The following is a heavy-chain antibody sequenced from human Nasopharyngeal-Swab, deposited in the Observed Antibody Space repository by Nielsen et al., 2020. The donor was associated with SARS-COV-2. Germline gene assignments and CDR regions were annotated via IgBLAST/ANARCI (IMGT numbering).Heavy chain of an antibody. D-gene: IGHD5-18*01. CDR1: GFPLSNARMG. Sequence: SGPTLVKPTETLTLTCTVSGFPLSNARMGVSWIRQPPGKALEWLAHIFSNDEKSYSTSLKSRLTISKDTSKSQVVLTMTNMDPVDTATYYCARSGYSYGRRYFDYWGQGTLVTVSS. J-gene: IGHJ4*02. CDR2: IFSNDEK. V-gene: IGHV2-26*01. CDR3: ARSGYSYGRRYFDY.